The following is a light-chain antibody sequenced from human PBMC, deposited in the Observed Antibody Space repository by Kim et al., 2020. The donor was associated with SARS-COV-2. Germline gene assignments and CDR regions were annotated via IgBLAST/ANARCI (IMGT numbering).Light chain of an antibody. J-gene: IGLJ3*02. CDR1: NIGSKS. V-gene: IGLV3-21*04. Sequence: SYELTQPPSVSVAPGKTARITCGGNNIGSKSVHWYQQKPGQAPVLVIYYDSDRPSGIPERFSGSNSGNTATLTISRVEAGDEADYYCQVWDSSSDHRVFGGGTKLTGL. CDR2: YDS. CDR3: QVWDSSSDHRV.